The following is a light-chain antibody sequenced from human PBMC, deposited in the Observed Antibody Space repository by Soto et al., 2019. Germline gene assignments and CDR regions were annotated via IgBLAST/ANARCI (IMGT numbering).Light chain of an antibody. Sequence: LLTQSPATLSLSAGDRATLSCRASQNVRTFLDWYQQKPGQAPRLLIYDESSRATGIPDRLSGSGSGTDLTLTIVRLEPEDFAVYYCQKYGTSPRTCGQGTKVDIK. V-gene: IGKV3-20*01. CDR2: DES. J-gene: IGKJ1*01. CDR3: QKYGTSPRT. CDR1: QNVRTF.